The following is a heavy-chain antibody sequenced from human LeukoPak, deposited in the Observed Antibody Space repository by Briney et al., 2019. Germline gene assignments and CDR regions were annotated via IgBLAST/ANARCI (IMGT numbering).Heavy chain of an antibody. CDR2: ISGSGGST. D-gene: IGHD3-10*01. CDR1: GFTFSIYA. CDR3: AKGGSGSYRGYYYYMDV. V-gene: IGHV3-23*01. J-gene: IGHJ6*03. Sequence: PGGSLRLSCAASGFTFSIYAMSWVRQAPGEGLEWVSAISGSGGSTYYADSVKGRFTISRDNSKNTLYLQMNSLRAEDTAVYYCAKGGSGSYRGYYYYMDVWGKGTTVTVSS.